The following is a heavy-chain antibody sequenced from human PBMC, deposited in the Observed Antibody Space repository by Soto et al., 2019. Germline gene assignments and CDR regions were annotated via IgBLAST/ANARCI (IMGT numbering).Heavy chain of an antibody. D-gene: IGHD4-17*01. CDR1: CGSMSSGIYY. CDR2: ISYSGTA. J-gene: IGHJ4*02. Sequence: SETLSLTCTVSCGSMSSGIYYWSWIRQPPGKGLEWIAFISYSGTAHYSASLRSRVSISVDTSKNQFSLDLSSVTAADTAVYYCATMGTPVTGLYYFDYWGQGTLVTVSS. V-gene: IGHV4-30-4*01. CDR3: ATMGTPVTGLYYFDY.